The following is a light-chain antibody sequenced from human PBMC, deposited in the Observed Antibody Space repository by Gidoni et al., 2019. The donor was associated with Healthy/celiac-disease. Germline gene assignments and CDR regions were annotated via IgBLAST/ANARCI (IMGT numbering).Light chain of an antibody. CDR2: DAS. J-gene: IGKJ2*01. CDR3: QQYDNLPRLT. CDR1: QDISNY. Sequence: DIPITQSPSSLSASVGDRVPITCQASQDISNYLNWYQQKPGKAPKLLIYDASNLETGVPSRFSGSGSGTDFTFTISSLQPEDIATYYCQQYDNLPRLTFGHGTKVEIK. V-gene: IGKV1-33*01.